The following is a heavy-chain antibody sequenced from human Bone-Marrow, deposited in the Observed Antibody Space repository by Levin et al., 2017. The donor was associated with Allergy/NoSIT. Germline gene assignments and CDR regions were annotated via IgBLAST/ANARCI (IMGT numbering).Heavy chain of an antibody. V-gene: IGHV4-39*01. CDR2: IYYTGST. CDR3: ARHEVGNTRTIDN. J-gene: IGHJ4*02. D-gene: IGHD1-14*01. CDR1: GGSISGSNYY. Sequence: PSETLSLTCNVTGGSISGSNYYWAWIRQPPGKGLEWIGSIYYTGSTYDNPSLKSRVTILLDTSQNQFSLKLSSVTAADTAVYYCARHEVGNTRTIDNWGQGTLVTVSA.